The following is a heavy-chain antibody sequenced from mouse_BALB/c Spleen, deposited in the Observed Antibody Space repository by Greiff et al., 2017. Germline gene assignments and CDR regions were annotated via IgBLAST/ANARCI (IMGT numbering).Heavy chain of an antibody. J-gene: IGHJ2*01. Sequence: EVQVVESGGGLVKPGGSLKLSCAASGFAFSSYDMSLVRQTPEKRLEWVAYISSGGGSTYYPDTVKGRFTISRDNAKNTLYLQMSSLKSEDTAMYYCARHREPYYGLDYWGQGTTLTVSS. V-gene: IGHV5-12-1*01. CDR3: ARHREPYYGLDY. CDR2: ISSGGGST. CDR1: GFAFSSYD. D-gene: IGHD2-10*01.